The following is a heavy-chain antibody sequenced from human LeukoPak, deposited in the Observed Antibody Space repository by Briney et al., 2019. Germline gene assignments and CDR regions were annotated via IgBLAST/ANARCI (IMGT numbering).Heavy chain of an antibody. CDR3: ARDKAVAGPSFLDY. J-gene: IGHJ4*02. D-gene: IGHD6-19*01. V-gene: IGHV7-4-1*02. Sequence: ASVKVSCKASGYTFTKYAINWVRQAPGQGLEWMGWINPNTGSPTYAQGFTGRVVFSSDTSVTTAYLQISSLKAEDTAVYHCARDKAVAGPSFLDYWGQGTLVTVSS. CDR2: INPNTGSP. CDR1: GYTFTKYA.